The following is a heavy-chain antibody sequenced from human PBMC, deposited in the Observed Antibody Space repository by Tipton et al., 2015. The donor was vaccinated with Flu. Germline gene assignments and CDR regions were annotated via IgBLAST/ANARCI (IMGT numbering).Heavy chain of an antibody. V-gene: IGHV3-33*01. CDR3: VRGGRIVGATTSYYYYGMDV. Sequence: SLRLSCAASGFTFSSYGMHWVRQAPGKGLEWVAVIWYDGSNKYYADSVKGRFTIPRDNSKNTLYLQMNSLRAEDTAVYYCVRGGRIVGATTSYYYYGMDVWGQGTTVTVSS. CDR2: IWYDGSNK. D-gene: IGHD1-26*01. J-gene: IGHJ6*02. CDR1: GFTFSSYG.